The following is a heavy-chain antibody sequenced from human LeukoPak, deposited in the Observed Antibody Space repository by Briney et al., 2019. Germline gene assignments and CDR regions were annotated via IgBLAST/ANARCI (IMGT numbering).Heavy chain of an antibody. V-gene: IGHV3-30-3*01. D-gene: IGHD6-19*01. CDR2: ISHDGSNK. CDR3: ARVESSGRYAFDI. CDR1: GFTFSSYA. Sequence: GGSLRLSCAASGFTFSSYAMHWVRQAPGKGLEWVAVISHDGSNKYYADSVKGRFTISRDNSKNTLYLQMNSLRAEDTAVYYCARVESSGRYAFDIWGQGTMVTVSS. J-gene: IGHJ3*02.